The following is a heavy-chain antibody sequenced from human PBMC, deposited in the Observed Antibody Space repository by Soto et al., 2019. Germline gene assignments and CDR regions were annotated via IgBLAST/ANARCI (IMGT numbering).Heavy chain of an antibody. CDR1: GGSVSSGSYY. J-gene: IGHJ6*02. Sequence: PSETLSLTCTVSGGSVSSGSYYWSWIRQPPGKGLEWIGYIYYSGSTNYNPSLKSRVTISVDTSKNQFSLKLSSVTAADTAVYYCARARDYGGYYYYGMDVWGQGTTVTVSS. CDR2: IYYSGST. V-gene: IGHV4-61*01. CDR3: ARARDYGGYYYYGMDV. D-gene: IGHD4-17*01.